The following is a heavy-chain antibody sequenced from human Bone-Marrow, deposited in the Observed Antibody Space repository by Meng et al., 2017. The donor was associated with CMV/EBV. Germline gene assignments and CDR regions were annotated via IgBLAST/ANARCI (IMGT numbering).Heavy chain of an antibody. CDR3: AKDSTYSA. Sequence: LALPCAASGFTFNNYSMNWVRQAPGKGLEGVAVIYAGGRSAYYADSVKGRFTIFRDSSKNTVYPEMNSLRAEDTALYYCAKDSTYSAWGQGTRVTVSS. V-gene: IGHV3-23*03. CDR1: GFTFNNYS. D-gene: IGHD6-13*01. CDR2: IYAGGRSA. J-gene: IGHJ5*02.